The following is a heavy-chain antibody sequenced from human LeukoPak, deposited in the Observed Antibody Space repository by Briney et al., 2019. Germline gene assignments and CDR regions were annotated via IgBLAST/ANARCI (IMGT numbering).Heavy chain of an antibody. D-gene: IGHD3-22*01. CDR2: IFYSGST. CDR1: GGSISSGDYY. CDR3: ARDREDYDSSGYYVDY. V-gene: IGHV4-30-4*01. J-gene: IGHJ4*02. Sequence: SETLSLTCTVSGGSISSGDYYWSWIRQPPGKGLEWIGYIFYSGSTYYNPSLKSRVTISVDTSKNQFSLKLSSMTAADTAVYYCARDREDYDSSGYYVDYWGQGTLVTVSS.